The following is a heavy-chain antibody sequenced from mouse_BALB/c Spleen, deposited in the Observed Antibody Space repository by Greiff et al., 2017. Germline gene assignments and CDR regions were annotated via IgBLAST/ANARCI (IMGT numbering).Heavy chain of an antibody. CDR3: ASYYGSSLFAY. Sequence: QVQLQQPGAELVKPGASVKLSCKASGYTFTSYWMHWVKQRPGQGLEWIGEINPSNGRTNYNEKFKSKATLTVDKSSSTAYMQLSSLTSEDSAVYYCASYYGSSLFAYWGQGTLVTVSA. J-gene: IGHJ3*01. CDR2: INPSNGRT. V-gene: IGHV1S81*02. CDR1: GYTFTSYW. D-gene: IGHD1-1*01.